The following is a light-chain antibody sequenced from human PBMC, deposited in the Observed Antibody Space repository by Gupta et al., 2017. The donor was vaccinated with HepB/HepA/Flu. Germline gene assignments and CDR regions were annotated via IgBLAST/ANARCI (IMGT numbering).Light chain of an antibody. Sequence: PGTLSSSPGERVTLSCRASQSVSSSYLAWYQQKPGQAPRLLIYGASNRATGIPDRFSGSGSGTDFTLTISRLEPEDFAVYYCQQYGSSPCSFGQGTKLEIK. CDR2: GAS. CDR1: QSVSSSY. V-gene: IGKV3-20*01. J-gene: IGKJ2*04. CDR3: QQYGSSPCS.